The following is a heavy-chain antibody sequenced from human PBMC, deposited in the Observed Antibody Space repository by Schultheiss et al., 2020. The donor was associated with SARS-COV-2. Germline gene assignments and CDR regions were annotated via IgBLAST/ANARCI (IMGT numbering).Heavy chain of an antibody. CDR3: ARGSGWYYYYYYMDV. CDR1: GFTFSDYY. CDR2: ISSSSSYT. J-gene: IGHJ6*03. Sequence: GGSLRLSCAASGFTFSDYYMSWLRQAPGKGLEWVSYISSSSSYTNYADSVKGRFTISRDNAKNSLYLQMNSLRAEDTAVYYCARGSGWYYYYYYMDVWGKGTTVTVSS. V-gene: IGHV3-11*05. D-gene: IGHD6-19*01.